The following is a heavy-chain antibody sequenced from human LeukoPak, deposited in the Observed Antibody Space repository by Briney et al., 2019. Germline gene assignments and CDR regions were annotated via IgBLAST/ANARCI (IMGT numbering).Heavy chain of an antibody. V-gene: IGHV1-69-2*01. Sequence: ASMNISCKASGYTFTDYYIHWVQQAPGKGLEWMGRIDPEDGETKLAEKFRDRVTLTADTSADTAFLQLSSLTSEGTAVYYCVAEKMRILAANLYWSFDLWGRGTRVTVSS. CDR3: VAEKMRILAANLYWSFDL. J-gene: IGHJ2*01. D-gene: IGHD3-16*01. CDR1: GYTFTDYY. CDR2: IDPEDGET.